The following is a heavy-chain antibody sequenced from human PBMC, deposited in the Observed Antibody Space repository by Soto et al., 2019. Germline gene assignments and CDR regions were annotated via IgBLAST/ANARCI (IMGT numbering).Heavy chain of an antibody. CDR1: GFTFSSYA. CDR2: ISSNGGST. J-gene: IGHJ4*02. Sequence: PGGSLRLSCAASGFTFSSYAMHWVRQAPGKGLEYVSAISSNGGSTYYADSVKGRFTISRDNSKNTLYLQMNSLRAEDTAVYYCARPTTVTTEIDYWGQGTLVTVSS. CDR3: ARPTTVTTEIDY. D-gene: IGHD4-17*01. V-gene: IGHV3-64*02.